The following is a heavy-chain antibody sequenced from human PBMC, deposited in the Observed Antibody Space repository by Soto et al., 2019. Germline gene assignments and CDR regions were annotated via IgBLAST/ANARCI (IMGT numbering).Heavy chain of an antibody. J-gene: IGHJ1*01. CDR2: IYYSGST. D-gene: IGHD3-3*01. V-gene: IGHV4-30-4*01. CDR1: GGSISSGDYY. Sequence: PSETLSLTCTVSGGSISSGDYYWSWIRQPPGKGLEWIGYIYYSGSTYYNPSLKSRVTISVDTSKNQFSLKLSSVTAADTAVYYCASFWSGYSIYFQHWGQGTLVTVSS. CDR3: ASFWSGYSIYFQH.